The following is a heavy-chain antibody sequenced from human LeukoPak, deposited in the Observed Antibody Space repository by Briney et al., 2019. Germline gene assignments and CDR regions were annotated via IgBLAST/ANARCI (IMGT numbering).Heavy chain of an antibody. V-gene: IGHV3-74*01. CDR3: VRDRDGYNY. Sequence: GGSLRLSCAASGFIFRDYVMQWVRQAPGKGLVWASRINSDGSDKRYADSVKGRFTIARDNAKNTLYLQMSSLRAEDTAVYYCVRDRDGYNYWGQGTLVTVSS. CDR1: GFIFRDYV. J-gene: IGHJ4*02. CDR2: INSDGSDK. D-gene: IGHD5-24*01.